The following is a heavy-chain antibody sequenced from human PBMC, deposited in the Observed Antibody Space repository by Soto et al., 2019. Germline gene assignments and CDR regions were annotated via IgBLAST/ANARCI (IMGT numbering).Heavy chain of an antibody. CDR3: ARDGTYGQFDY. D-gene: IGHD3-16*01. J-gene: IGHJ4*02. V-gene: IGHV1-46*01. CDR1: GYIFTTYY. CDR2: INPSGGSP. Sequence: EASVKVSCKASGYIFTTYYMHWLRQAPGQGLEWMGIINPSGGSPTYAQKFQDRVTLTRHTSTSTVYMELSSLRSEDTAVYYCARDGTYGQFDYWGQGTLVTVSS.